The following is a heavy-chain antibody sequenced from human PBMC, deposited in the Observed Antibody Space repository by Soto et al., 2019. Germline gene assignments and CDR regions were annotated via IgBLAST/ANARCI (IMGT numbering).Heavy chain of an antibody. CDR2: IYYSGST. Sequence: SETLSLTCTVSGGSVSSGSYYWSWIRQPPGKGLEWIGYIYYSGSTNYNPSLKSRVTISVDTSKNQFSLKLSSVTAADTAVYYCARVPGWGNPIFGVVHPFDYWGQGTLVTVSS. J-gene: IGHJ4*02. V-gene: IGHV4-61*01. CDR3: ARVPGWGNPIFGVVHPFDY. CDR1: GGSVSSGSYY. D-gene: IGHD3-3*01.